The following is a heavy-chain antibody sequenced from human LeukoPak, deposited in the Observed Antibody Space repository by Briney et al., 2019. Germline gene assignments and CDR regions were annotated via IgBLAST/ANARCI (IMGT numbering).Heavy chain of an antibody. J-gene: IGHJ5*02. V-gene: IGHV3-33*01. Sequence: GGSLRLSCAASGFTSSSYGMHWVRQAPGKGLEWVAVIWYDGSNKYYADSVKGRFTISRDNSKNTLYLQMNSLRAEDTAVYYCAREGVAATTGWFDPWGQGTLVTVSS. D-gene: IGHD2-15*01. CDR1: GFTSSSYG. CDR2: IWYDGSNK. CDR3: AREGVAATTGWFDP.